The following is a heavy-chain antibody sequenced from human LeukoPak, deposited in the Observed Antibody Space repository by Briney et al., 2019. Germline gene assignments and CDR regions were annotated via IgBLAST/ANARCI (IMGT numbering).Heavy chain of an antibody. CDR2: IYYSGST. V-gene: IGHV4-31*03. D-gene: IGHD4-17*01. CDR3: ARDHGGYNYFDY. J-gene: IGHJ4*02. Sequence: TSETLSLTCTVSGGSISSGGYYWSWIRQHPGKGLEWIGYIYYSGSTYYNPSLKSRVTISVDTSKNQFSLKLSSVTAADTAVYYCARDHGGYNYFDYWGQGTLVTVSS. CDR1: GGSISSGGYY.